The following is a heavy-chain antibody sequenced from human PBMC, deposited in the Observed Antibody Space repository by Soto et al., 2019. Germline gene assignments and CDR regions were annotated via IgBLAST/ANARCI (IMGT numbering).Heavy chain of an antibody. D-gene: IGHD5-18*01. CDR2: IYYSGST. CDR1: GGSISSGGYY. CDR3: ARGTGYSYGYSDY. J-gene: IGHJ4*02. V-gene: IGHV4-31*03. Sequence: QVQLQESGPGLVQPSQTLSLTCTVSGGSISSGGYYWSRIRQHPGKGLEWIGYIYYSGSTYYNPSLKSRVTISVDTSKNQFSLKLNSMTAADTAVYYCARGTGYSYGYSDYWGQGTLVTVSS.